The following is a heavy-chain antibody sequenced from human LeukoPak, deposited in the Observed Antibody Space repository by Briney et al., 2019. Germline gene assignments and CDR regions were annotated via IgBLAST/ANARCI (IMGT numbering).Heavy chain of an antibody. CDR3: ARQAVAPAQVGYFDY. D-gene: IGHD6-19*01. V-gene: IGHV3-21*01. CDR2: ISSSSTTDYI. Sequence: GGSLRLSCAPSGFTFSSYSINWDRQAPGKGLEWVSCISSSSTTDYIYYADSVKGRFTISRDNAKNSLYLQMNSLRAEDTAVYYCARQAVAPAQVGYFDYWGQGILVTVSS. CDR1: GFTFSSYS. J-gene: IGHJ4*02.